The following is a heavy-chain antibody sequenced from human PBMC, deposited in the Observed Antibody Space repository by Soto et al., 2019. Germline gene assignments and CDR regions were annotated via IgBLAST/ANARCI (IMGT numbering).Heavy chain of an antibody. D-gene: IGHD3-9*01. J-gene: IGHJ6*02. CDR2: IMPVFGTA. CDR1: GGSFRNYG. CDR3: ARARDYDLLTAREYALDV. Sequence: QVQLVQSGAEVKKPGSSVRVSCKVSGGSFRNYGFTWVRQSPGQGLEWMGGIMPVFGTAVYAQKFQGRVTISADELTTTASLELSSLSSDDTAVYFWARARDYDLLTAREYALDVWGQGTTVTV. V-gene: IGHV1-69*01.